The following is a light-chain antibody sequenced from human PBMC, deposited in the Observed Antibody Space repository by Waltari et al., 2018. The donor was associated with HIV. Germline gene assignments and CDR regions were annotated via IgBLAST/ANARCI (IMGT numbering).Light chain of an antibody. Sequence: QSALTKPASVSGSPGQSITISCTGSRSDVGSFKLVHWYQQHPGKAPRLIIYEVSKRPSGVSNRYSASKSGKTASLTVSGLRAEDEADYYCSSYAGSSTFVIFGGGTKLTVL. CDR1: RSDVGSFKL. CDR2: EVS. CDR3: SSYAGSSTFVI. V-gene: IGLV2-23*02. J-gene: IGLJ2*01.